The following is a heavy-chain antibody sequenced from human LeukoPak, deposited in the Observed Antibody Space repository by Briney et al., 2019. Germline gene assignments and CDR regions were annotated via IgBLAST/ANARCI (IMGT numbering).Heavy chain of an antibody. D-gene: IGHD4-17*01. Sequence: SETLSLTCAVYGGSFSGYYWSWIRQPPGKGLEWIGEINHSGSTNYNPSLKSRVTISVDTSKNQFSLKLSSVTAADTAVYYCARAFLFYGDDGRLHFDYWGQGTLVTVSS. CDR1: GGSFSGYY. CDR3: ARAFLFYGDDGRLHFDY. CDR2: INHSGST. V-gene: IGHV4-34*01. J-gene: IGHJ4*02.